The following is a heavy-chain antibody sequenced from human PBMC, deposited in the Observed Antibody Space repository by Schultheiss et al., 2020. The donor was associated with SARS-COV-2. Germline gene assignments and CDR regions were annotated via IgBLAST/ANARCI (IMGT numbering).Heavy chain of an antibody. CDR3: ARHLDRVGGRITIFGVVPTGGFDP. CDR1: GFTFSSYA. CDR2: ISYDGSNK. J-gene: IGHJ5*02. D-gene: IGHD3-3*01. Sequence: GGSLRLSCAASGFTFSSYAMHWVRQAPGKGLEWVAVISYDGSNKYYADSVKGRFTISRDNSKNTLYLQMNSLRAEDTAMYYCARHLDRVGGRITIFGVVPTGGFDPWGQGTLVTVSS. V-gene: IGHV3-30*01.